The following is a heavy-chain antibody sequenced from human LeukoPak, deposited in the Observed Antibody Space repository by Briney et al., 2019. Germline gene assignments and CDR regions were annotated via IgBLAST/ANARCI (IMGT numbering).Heavy chain of an antibody. V-gene: IGHV3-7*03. CDR2: IKGDGSES. CDR1: GFGFSTYW. Sequence: GGSLRLSCAASGFGFSTYWWNWVRHVPGRGLEWVAIIKGDGSESYNVDFMKGRFTISRDNDQNSLYLQMNSLRAEYTAVYYCARDPSGSSSGWYYFDYWGQGALVTVPS. D-gene: IGHD6-19*01. CDR3: ARDPSGSSSGWYYFDY. J-gene: IGHJ4*02.